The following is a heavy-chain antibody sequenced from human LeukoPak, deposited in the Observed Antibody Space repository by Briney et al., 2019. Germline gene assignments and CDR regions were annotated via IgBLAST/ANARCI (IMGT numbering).Heavy chain of an antibody. V-gene: IGHV1-69*05. CDR2: IIPIFGTA. CDR3: ARGQYSSSWAGGY. J-gene: IGHJ4*02. CDR1: GGTFSSYA. Sequence: SVKVSCKASGGTFSSYAISWVRQAPGQGLEWMGGIIPIFGTASYAQKLQGRVTMTRDTSTSTVYMELSSLRSEDTAVYYCARGQYSSSWAGGYWGQGTLVTVSS. D-gene: IGHD6-13*01.